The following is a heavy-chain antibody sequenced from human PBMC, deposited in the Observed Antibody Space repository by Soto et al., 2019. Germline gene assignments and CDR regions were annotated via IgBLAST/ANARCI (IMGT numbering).Heavy chain of an antibody. D-gene: IGHD6-19*01. CDR1: GFTFSSYA. V-gene: IGHV3-30-3*01. Sequence: GGSLRLSCAASGFTFSSYAMHWVRQAPGKGLEWVAVISYDGSKKYYADSVKGRFTISRDNSKNTLYLQMNSLRAEDTAVYYCARDGRQWLVIKYYFDYWGQGTLVTVSS. J-gene: IGHJ4*02. CDR3: ARDGRQWLVIKYYFDY. CDR2: ISYDGSKK.